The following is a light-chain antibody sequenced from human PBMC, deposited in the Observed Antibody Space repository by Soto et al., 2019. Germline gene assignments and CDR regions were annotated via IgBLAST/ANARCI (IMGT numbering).Light chain of an antibody. J-gene: IGKJ4*01. CDR3: QQYGNSVT. CDR1: QSIDDNY. CDR2: GAS. Sequence: IVLTQSPGTLSLSPGERATLSCRASQSIDDNYLARYRQKPGQAPRLFIYGASTRASGTPDKFSGSGSGTDFTLTISKLEPEDFVVYFCQQYGNSVTFGGGTKVEIK. V-gene: IGKV3-20*01.